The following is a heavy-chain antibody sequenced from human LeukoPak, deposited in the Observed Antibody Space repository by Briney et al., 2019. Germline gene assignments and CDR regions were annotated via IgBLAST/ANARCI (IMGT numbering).Heavy chain of an antibody. Sequence: SETLSLTCAVYGGSFSGYYWSWLRKPPGKGLEWIGEINHSGSTNYNPSLKSRVTMSVDTSKNQFSLKLSSVTAADTAVYYCARATSMVTYYYYGMDVWGQGTTVTVSS. CDR3: ARATSMVTYYYYGMDV. V-gene: IGHV4-34*01. CDR1: GGSFSGYY. J-gene: IGHJ6*02. D-gene: IGHD5-18*01. CDR2: INHSGST.